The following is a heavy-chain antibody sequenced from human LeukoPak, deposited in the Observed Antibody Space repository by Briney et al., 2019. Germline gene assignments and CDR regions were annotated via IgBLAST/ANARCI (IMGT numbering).Heavy chain of an antibody. CDR1: GGTFSTYA. V-gene: IGHV1-69*06. CDR2: IVPIFDKS. D-gene: IGHD4-17*01. CDR3: ARAPDGDYGDYVGDY. Sequence: GASVKVSCKASGGTFSTYAINWVRQDPGQGLEWMGAIVPIFDKSNYAQKFQGRLTITADKSTSTVYMELSSLRSEDTAVYYCARAPDGDYGDYVGDYWGQGTLVTVSS. J-gene: IGHJ4*02.